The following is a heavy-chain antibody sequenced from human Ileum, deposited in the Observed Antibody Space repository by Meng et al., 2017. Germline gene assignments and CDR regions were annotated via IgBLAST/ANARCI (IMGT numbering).Heavy chain of an antibody. J-gene: IGHJ4*02. Sequence: EVQLVESGGGLVKPGGSLRLSCAASGFSLRSYSVNWVRQAPGKGLEWVSSISSSSSYIFYADSVKGRFTISRDNAKNSVYLQMNSLRAEDTVVYYCARDFSGSYYTNYFDYWGQGTLVTVSS. CDR2: ISSSSSYI. D-gene: IGHD1-26*01. CDR3: ARDFSGSYYTNYFDY. V-gene: IGHV3-21*01. CDR1: GFSLRSYS.